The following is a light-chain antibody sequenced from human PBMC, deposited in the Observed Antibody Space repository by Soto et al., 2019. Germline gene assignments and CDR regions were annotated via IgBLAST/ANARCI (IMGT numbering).Light chain of an antibody. CDR3: QQRSSWPLT. CDR1: QSVSSY. Sequence: ESVLTQSPATLSLSPGERATLSCRASQSVSSYLAWYQQKPGQPPRLLIYDASNTATGVPARFSGSGSGTDFTLTISSLEPEDFAVYYCQQRSSWPLTFGGGTKVDIK. V-gene: IGKV3-11*01. J-gene: IGKJ4*01. CDR2: DAS.